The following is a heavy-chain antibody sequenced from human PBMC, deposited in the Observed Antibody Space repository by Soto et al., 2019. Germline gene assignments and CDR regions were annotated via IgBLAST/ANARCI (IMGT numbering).Heavy chain of an antibody. CDR3: ARDHRYGSGSSYYFDY. J-gene: IGHJ4*02. Sequence: SVKVSCKASGGTFSSYAISWVRQAPGQGLEWMGGIIPIFGTANYAQKFQGRVTITADESTSTAYMELSSLRSEDTAVYYCARDHRYGSGSSYYFDYWGQAALVTV. CDR1: GGTFSSYA. CDR2: IIPIFGTA. V-gene: IGHV1-69*13. D-gene: IGHD3-10*01.